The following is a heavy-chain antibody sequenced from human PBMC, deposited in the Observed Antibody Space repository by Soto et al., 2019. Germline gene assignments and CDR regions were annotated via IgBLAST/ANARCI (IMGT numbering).Heavy chain of an antibody. V-gene: IGHV1-8*01. J-gene: IGHJ5*02. D-gene: IGHD1-20*01. CDR2: MNPNSGNT. CDR3: ARDNRYNWNDEGWFDP. CDR1: GYSFSDYD. Sequence: QVQLVQSWAEVKKPGASVKVACKASGYSFSDYDINWVRQATGQGPEWMGWMNPNSGNTGYAQKFQGRVTMTRNTSINTAHMELSSLGSEDTAVYYCARDNRYNWNDEGWFDPWGQGTLVTVSS.